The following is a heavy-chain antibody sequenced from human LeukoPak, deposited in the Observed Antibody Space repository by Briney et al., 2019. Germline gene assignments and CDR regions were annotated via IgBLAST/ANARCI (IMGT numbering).Heavy chain of an antibody. J-gene: IGHJ4*02. CDR1: GYTFTSYG. CDR2: ISAYNGNT. D-gene: IGHD3-3*01. V-gene: IGHV1-18*01. CDR3: ARGVYDFWSGYPDY. Sequence: AASVTVSCKASGYTFTSYGISWVRQAPGQGLEWMGWISAYNGNTNYAQKLQGRVTMTTDTSTSTAYMELRSLRSDDTAVYYSARGVYDFWSGYPDYWGQGTLVTVSS.